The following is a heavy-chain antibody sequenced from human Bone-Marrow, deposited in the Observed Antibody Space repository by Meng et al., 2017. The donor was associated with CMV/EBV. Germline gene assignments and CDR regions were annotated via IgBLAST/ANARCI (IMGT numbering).Heavy chain of an antibody. V-gene: IGHV3-23*01. J-gene: IGHJ4*02. CDR1: GFTFDTSA. CDR2: ISGSGGNI. D-gene: IGHD1-26*01. Sequence: GESLKISCTASGFTFDTSAMSWVRQAPGKGLEWVSSISGSGGNIYYSDSVKGRFTISRDNSRKTLFLQADSLRAEDTALYYCAKGRAGYSGGYLCDSWGQGTLVTVS. CDR3: AKGRAGYSGGYLCDS.